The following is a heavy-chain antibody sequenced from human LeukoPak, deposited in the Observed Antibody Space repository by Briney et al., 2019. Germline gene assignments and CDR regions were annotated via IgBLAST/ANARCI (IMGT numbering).Heavy chain of an antibody. D-gene: IGHD3-9*01. CDR3: ARGGYDILTGTSFFDP. V-gene: IGHV3-11*05. Sequence: GGSLRLSCVASGSTFSDYYMSWIRQAPGKGLQYVSYISSSGTYANYANSVKGRFTNSRDNAKNSLYLQMNSLRADDTAVYYCARGGYDILTGTSFFDPWGQGTLVTVSS. CDR1: GSTFSDYY. CDR2: ISSSGTYA. J-gene: IGHJ5*02.